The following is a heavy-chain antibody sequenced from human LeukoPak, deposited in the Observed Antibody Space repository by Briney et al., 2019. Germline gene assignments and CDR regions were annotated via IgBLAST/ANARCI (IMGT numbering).Heavy chain of an antibody. D-gene: IGHD4-23*01. J-gene: IGHJ3*02. Sequence: SETLSLTCTVSGGSISSYYWSWIRQPAGKGLEWIGRIYTSGSTNYNPSLKSRVTMSVDTSKNQFSLKLSSVTAADTAVYYCARGGPDYGGPYAFDIWGQGTMVTVSS. CDR1: GGSISSYY. CDR2: IYTSGST. CDR3: ARGGPDYGGPYAFDI. V-gene: IGHV4-4*07.